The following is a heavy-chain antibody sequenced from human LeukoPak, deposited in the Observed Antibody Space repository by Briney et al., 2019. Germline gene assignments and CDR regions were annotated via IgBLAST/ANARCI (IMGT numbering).Heavy chain of an antibody. CDR2: ISAYNGKT. Sequence: ASVKVSCKASGYTFTSYGITWVRQAPGQGLEWMGWISAYNGKTNYAQKFQGRVTMTTETSTSTAYMELRSMGSDDTAVYYCARDKVATPTTLAFDPRGQGTLVTVSS. D-gene: IGHD4-23*01. CDR3: ARDKVATPTTLAFDP. J-gene: IGHJ5*02. CDR1: GYTFTSYG. V-gene: IGHV1-18*01.